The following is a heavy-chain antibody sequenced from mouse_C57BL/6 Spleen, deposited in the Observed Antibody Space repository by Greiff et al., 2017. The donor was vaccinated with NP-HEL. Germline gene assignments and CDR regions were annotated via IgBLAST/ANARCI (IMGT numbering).Heavy chain of an antibody. CDR3: ARRHDYYAMDY. CDR2: ISNGGGST. Sequence: EVQGVESGGGLVQPGGSLKLSCAASGFTFSDYYMYWVRQTPEKRLEWVAYISNGGGSTYYPDTVKGRFTLSRDNAKNTLYLQMSRLKSEDTAMYYCARRHDYYAMDYWGQGTSVTVSS. J-gene: IGHJ4*01. D-gene: IGHD2-12*01. CDR1: GFTFSDYY. V-gene: IGHV5-12*01.